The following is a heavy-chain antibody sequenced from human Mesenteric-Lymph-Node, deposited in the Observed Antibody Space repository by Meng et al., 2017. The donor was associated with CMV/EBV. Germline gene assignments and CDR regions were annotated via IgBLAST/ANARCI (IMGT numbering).Heavy chain of an antibody. CDR1: GGSISSSSYY. CDR3: VRGSYTYGLPPGYYYGMDV. CDR2: IYYSGST. J-gene: IGHJ6*02. Sequence: SETLSLTCTVSGGSISSSSYYWGWIRQPPGKGLEWIGSIYYSGSTYYNPSLKSRVTISVDTSKNQFSLKVSSVTAADTALYYCVRGSYTYGLPPGYYYGMDVWGQGTTVTVSS. D-gene: IGHD5-18*01. V-gene: IGHV4-39*07.